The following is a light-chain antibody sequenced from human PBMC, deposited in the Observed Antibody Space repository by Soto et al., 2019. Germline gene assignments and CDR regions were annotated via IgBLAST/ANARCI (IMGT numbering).Light chain of an antibody. CDR2: EVT. V-gene: IGLV2-14*01. Sequence: QSALTQPASVSGXPXXXXAXXCTXTXXDVGGYDYVSWYQQHPDKAPKLMIYEVTKRPSWVSNRFSGSKSGNTASLTISGLQPEDEADYYCSSHTSGSTRVLGSGTKVTVL. CDR1: XXDVGGYDY. CDR3: SSHTSGSTRV. J-gene: IGLJ1*01.